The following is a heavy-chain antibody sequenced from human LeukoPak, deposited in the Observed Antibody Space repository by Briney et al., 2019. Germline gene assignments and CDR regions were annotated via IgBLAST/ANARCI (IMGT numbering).Heavy chain of an antibody. CDR2: INWNGGST. CDR1: GFTFDDYG. D-gene: IGHD6-19*01. Sequence: PGRSLRLSCAASGFTFDDYGMSWVRQAPGKGLEWVSGINWNGGSTNYADSVKGRFTISRDNAKNSLYLQMNSLRAEDTALYYCARLGISVSGGGAYYFDNWGQGTLVTVSS. V-gene: IGHV3-20*04. CDR3: ARLGISVSGGGAYYFDN. J-gene: IGHJ4*02.